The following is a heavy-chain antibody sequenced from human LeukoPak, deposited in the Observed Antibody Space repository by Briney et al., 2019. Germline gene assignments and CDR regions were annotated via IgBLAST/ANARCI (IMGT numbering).Heavy chain of an antibody. D-gene: IGHD3-3*01. Sequence: PSETLSLTCTVSGGSISSYYWSWIRQPAGKGLEWIGRIYHSGSTYYNPSLKSRVTISVDTSKNQFSLKLSSVTAADTAVYYCARPYYDFWSGYYKYYYMDVWGKGTTVTVSS. CDR1: GGSISSYY. V-gene: IGHV4-4*07. CDR2: IYHSGST. CDR3: ARPYYDFWSGYYKYYYMDV. J-gene: IGHJ6*03.